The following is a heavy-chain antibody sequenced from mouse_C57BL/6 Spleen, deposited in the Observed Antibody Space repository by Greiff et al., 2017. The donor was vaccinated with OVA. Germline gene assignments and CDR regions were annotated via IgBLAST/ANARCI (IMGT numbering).Heavy chain of an antibody. J-gene: IGHJ1*03. CDR2: IHPNSGST. CDR1: GHTFTSYW. Sequence: QVQLQQPGAELVKPGASVKLSCKASGHTFTSYWMHWVKQRPGQGLEWIGMIHPNSGSTNYNEKFKSKATLTVDKSSSTAYMQLSSLTSEDSAVYYCARTGYGWYFDVWGTGTTVTVSS. D-gene: IGHD3-2*02. V-gene: IGHV1-64*01. CDR3: ARTGYGWYFDV.